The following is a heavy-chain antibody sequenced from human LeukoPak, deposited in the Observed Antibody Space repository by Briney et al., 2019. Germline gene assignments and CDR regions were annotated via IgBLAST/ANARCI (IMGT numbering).Heavy chain of an antibody. J-gene: IGHJ4*02. CDR3: ARGSNRGGIFDY. CDR2: MNPDSGNT. V-gene: IGHV1-8*01. Sequence: ASVKVSCKASGYTFTSYDINWVRQATGQGLELMAWMNPDSGNTGYAQKFQGRVTMTRNTSISTAYMELSSLRSEDTAVYYCARGSNRGGIFDYWGQGTLVTVSS. D-gene: IGHD1-26*01. CDR1: GYTFTSYD.